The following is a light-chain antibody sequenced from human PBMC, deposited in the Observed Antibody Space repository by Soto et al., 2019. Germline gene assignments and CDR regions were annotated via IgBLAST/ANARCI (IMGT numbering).Light chain of an antibody. CDR3: QQYGSSPALT. CDR1: QSVSSSY. CDR2: GAS. Sequence: EIVLTQSPGTLSLSPGERATLSCRASQSVSSSYLAWYQQKPGQAPRLLIYGASSRATGIPDRFSGSGSGTDFTLTISRLEPEDLSVYYCQQYGSSPALTFGQGTKVEIK. J-gene: IGKJ1*01. V-gene: IGKV3-20*01.